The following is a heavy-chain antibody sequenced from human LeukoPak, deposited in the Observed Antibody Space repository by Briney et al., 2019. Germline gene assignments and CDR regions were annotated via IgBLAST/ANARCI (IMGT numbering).Heavy chain of an antibody. CDR3: ARARYDSSGYRFDY. CDR2: IYYSGST. Sequence: SETLSLTCTVSGGSISSYYWRWVRQPPGKGLEWVGYIYYSGSTNYNPSLKSRVTISVDTSKNQFSLKLSSVTAADTAVYYCARARYDSSGYRFDYWGQGTLVTVSS. V-gene: IGHV4-59*01. CDR1: GGSISSYY. D-gene: IGHD3-22*01. J-gene: IGHJ4*02.